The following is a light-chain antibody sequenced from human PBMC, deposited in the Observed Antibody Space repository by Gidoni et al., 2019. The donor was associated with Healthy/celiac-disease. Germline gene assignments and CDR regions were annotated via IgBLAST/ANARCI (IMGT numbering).Light chain of an antibody. CDR3: QQYDSYPWT. CDR1: QKIRNS. CDR2: EAS. V-gene: IGKV1-5*03. Sequence: DIQMTQSPSTLSASVGDRVTITCRASQKIRNSLAVDQQKPGKAPKLLIYEASNLESGVPSRFRGSGSGTDCTFNISSLQPDDFANYYCQQYDSYPWTFGQGTRVEIK. J-gene: IGKJ1*01.